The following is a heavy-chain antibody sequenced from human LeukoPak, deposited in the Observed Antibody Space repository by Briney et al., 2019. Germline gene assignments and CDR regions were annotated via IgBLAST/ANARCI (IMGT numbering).Heavy chain of an antibody. V-gene: IGHV1-46*01. CDR3: ARDESYYDILTGYYSKNWFDP. CDR1: GYTFTSYY. J-gene: IGHJ5*02. Sequence: ASVKGSCKASGYTFTSYYMHWVQQAPGQGLEWMGLINPSGGSTSYAQKFQGRVTMTRDTSTSTVYMELSSLRSEDTAVYYCARDESYYDILTGYYSKNWFDPWGQGTLVTVSS. CDR2: INPSGGST. D-gene: IGHD3-9*01.